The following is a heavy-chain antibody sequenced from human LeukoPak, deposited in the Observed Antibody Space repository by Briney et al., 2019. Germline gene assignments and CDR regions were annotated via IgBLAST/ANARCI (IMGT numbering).Heavy chain of an antibody. CDR2: ISYDGNKK. V-gene: IGHV3-30*18. J-gene: IGHJ4*02. D-gene: IGHD3-10*01. CDR3: AKDWGYDSGTYLNQ. CDR1: GFTFSSYG. Sequence: GRSLRLSCAASGFTFSSYGMHWVRQAPGKGLEWVAVISYDGNKKYYTDSVKGRFTISRDNSQNTLYLQVNSLRAEDTAVYYCAKDWGYDSGTYLNQWGQGTLVIVSS.